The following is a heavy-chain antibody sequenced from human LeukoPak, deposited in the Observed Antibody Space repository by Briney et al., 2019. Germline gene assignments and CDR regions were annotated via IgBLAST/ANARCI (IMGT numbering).Heavy chain of an antibody. D-gene: IGHD6-6*01. V-gene: IGHV3-7*01. CDR2: IKQDGSEK. Sequence: GGSLRLSCAASGFTLSSYWMSWVRQAPGKGLEWVARIKQDGSEKHYVDSVKGRFTISRDNAKNSVYLQMNTLRAEDTAVYYCARYIEAPRRDLDYWGQGTLVTVSS. CDR3: ARYIEAPRRDLDY. CDR1: GFTLSSYW. J-gene: IGHJ4*02.